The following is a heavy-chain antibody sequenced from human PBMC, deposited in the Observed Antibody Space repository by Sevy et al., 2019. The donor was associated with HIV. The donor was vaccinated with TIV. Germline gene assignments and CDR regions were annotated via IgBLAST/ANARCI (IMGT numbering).Heavy chain of an antibody. Sequence: GGSLRLSCAASGFTFSDYYMSWIRQAPGKGLEWVSYISSSGSTIYYADSVKGRFTISRDNAKNSLYLQMNSLRAEDTAVYYCAGPPPNYSPNNWFDPWGQGTLVTVSS. CDR2: ISSSGSTI. D-gene: IGHD3-10*01. CDR3: AGPPPNYSPNNWFDP. CDR1: GFTFSDYY. V-gene: IGHV3-11*01. J-gene: IGHJ5*02.